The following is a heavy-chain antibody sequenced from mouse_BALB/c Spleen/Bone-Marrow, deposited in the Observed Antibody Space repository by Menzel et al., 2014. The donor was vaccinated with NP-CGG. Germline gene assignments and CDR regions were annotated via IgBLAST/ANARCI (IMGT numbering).Heavy chain of an antibody. D-gene: IGHD3-1*01. CDR2: IHPGNSDT. CDR1: GYTFSNYW. CDR3: TTLARNNFDY. V-gene: IGHV1-5*01. Sequence: EVKVVESGTVLARPGAAVKMSCKASGYTFSNYWMHWIKPRPGQGLEWIGTIHPGNSDTTYNQKFKGKAKLTAVTSTSTAYMELSSLTNEDSAVYYCTTLARNNFDYWGQGTTLTVSS. J-gene: IGHJ2*01.